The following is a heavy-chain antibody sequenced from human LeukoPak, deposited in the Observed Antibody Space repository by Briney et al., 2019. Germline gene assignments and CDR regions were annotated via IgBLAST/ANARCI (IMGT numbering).Heavy chain of an antibody. V-gene: IGHV4-34*01. CDR1: GGSFSGYY. D-gene: IGHD6-6*01. J-gene: IGHJ4*02. CDR3: VCVSYSSSSIDY. CDR2: INHSGST. Sequence: SETLSLTCAVYGGSFSGYYWSWIRQPPGKGLEWIGEINHSGSTNYNPSLKSRVTISVDTSKNQFSLKLSSVTAADTAVYYCVCVSYSSSSIDYWGQGTLVTVSS.